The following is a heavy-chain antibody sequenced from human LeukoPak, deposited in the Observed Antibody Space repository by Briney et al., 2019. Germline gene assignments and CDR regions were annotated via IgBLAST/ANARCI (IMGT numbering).Heavy chain of an antibody. CDR1: GFTFSSYS. Sequence: GGSLRLSCAASGFTFSSYSMNWVRQAPGKGLEWVSSISSSSSYIYYADSVKGRFTISRDNAKNSLYLQMNSLRAEDTAVYYRARDVEDYDYVWGSYRYTALDYWGQGTLVTVSS. V-gene: IGHV3-21*01. CDR2: ISSSSSYI. CDR3: ARDVEDYDYVWGSYRYTALDY. D-gene: IGHD3-16*02. J-gene: IGHJ4*02.